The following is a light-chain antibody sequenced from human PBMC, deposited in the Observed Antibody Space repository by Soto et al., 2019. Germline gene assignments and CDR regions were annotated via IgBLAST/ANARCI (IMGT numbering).Light chain of an antibody. CDR3: QQYGSSPST. V-gene: IGKV3-20*01. CDR2: GAS. J-gene: IGKJ1*01. CDR1: QSVSTH. Sequence: EIVMTQSPATLSVSPGEGATLSCRASQSVSTHLAWYQQIPGQAPRLLIYGASSRVTGIPDRFSGSGSGTDFTLTISRLEPEDFAVYYCQQYGSSPSTFGRGTKVDIK.